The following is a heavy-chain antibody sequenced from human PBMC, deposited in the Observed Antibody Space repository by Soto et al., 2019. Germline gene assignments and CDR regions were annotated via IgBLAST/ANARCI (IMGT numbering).Heavy chain of an antibody. D-gene: IGHD3-10*01. V-gene: IGHV3-30*18. J-gene: IGHJ4*02. CDR3: AKEVRLWAYYFDS. CDR2: TSFDGSKK. Sequence: PGGSLRLSCAASGFTFSRTGMHWVRQSPGKGLEWVALTSFDGSKKYYADSVKGRFTISRDNSKNTLYLQMNGLRAEDTALYYCAKEVRLWAYYFDSWGQVTLVTVSS. CDR1: GFTFSRTG.